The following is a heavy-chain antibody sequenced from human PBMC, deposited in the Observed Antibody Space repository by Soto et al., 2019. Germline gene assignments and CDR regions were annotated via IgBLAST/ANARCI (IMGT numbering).Heavy chain of an antibody. J-gene: IGHJ6*01. CDR2: VYYSGGA. CDR3: ARLPITMITENYYYYGMEV. CDR1: GGSISGYY. Sequence: PSETLSLTCTVSGGSISGYYWSWIRQPPGKGLEWIGNVYYSGGAKYNPSVKSRVTISVDTFKNQFSRKLSSVTAANTAVYYCARLPITMITENYYYYGMEVWGRETTVGVSS. D-gene: IGHD3-22*01. V-gene: IGHV4-59*01.